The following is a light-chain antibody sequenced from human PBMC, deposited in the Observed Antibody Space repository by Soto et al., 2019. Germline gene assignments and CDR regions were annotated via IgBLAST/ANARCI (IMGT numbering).Light chain of an antibody. CDR1: SSDAGNYNF. CDR2: EDS. CDR3: CSYAGSSTYWV. J-gene: IGLJ3*02. V-gene: IGLV2-23*01. Sequence: QSALTQPASVSGSPGQSITISCTGTSSDAGNYNFVSWYQQHPGKAPKVIIYEDSTRPSGVSNRISGSKSGNTASLTISGLQAEDEADYYCCSYAGSSTYWVFGGGTKLTVL.